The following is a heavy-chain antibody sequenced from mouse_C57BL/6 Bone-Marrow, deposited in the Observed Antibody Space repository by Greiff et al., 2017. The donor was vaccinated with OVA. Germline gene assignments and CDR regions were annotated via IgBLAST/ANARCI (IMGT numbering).Heavy chain of an antibody. CDR2: INPTYGTT. CDR3: ASGGAHAMDD. D-gene: IGHD6-1*01. Sequence: VQLQQSGPELVKPGASVKISCKASGYSFTDYNMHWVKQSPGQSLEWIGVINPTYGTTSYNQKFKGKATLTVDQSSSTAYMQLNSLTSEDSAVYYCASGGAHAMDDWGQGTSVTVSS. V-gene: IGHV1-39*01. CDR1: GYSFTDYN. J-gene: IGHJ4*01.